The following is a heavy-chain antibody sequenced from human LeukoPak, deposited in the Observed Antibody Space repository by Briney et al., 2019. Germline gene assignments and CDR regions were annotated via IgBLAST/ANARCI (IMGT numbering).Heavy chain of an antibody. V-gene: IGHV3-48*01. CDR2: ISSRSTTI. CDR1: GFIFDIYN. D-gene: IGHD3-22*01. CDR3: AREFNYYDSSGLSSEGFDY. J-gene: IGHJ4*02. Sequence: GGSLGLSCAASGFIFDIYNMNWVRQVPGKGLEWVSYISSRSTTIHYADSVKGRFTISRDDAKNSLYLQMNSLRAEDTAVYYCAREFNYYDSSGLSSEGFDYWGQGTLVTVSS.